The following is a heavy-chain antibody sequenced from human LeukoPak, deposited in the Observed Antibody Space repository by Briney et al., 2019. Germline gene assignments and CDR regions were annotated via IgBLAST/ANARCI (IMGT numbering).Heavy chain of an antibody. CDR3: ARGGITFSPFDY. CDR1: GGTFSSYA. CDR2: IIPIFGTA. Sequence: SVKVSCKASGGTFSSYAISWVRQAPGQGLEWMGRIIPIFGTANYAQKFQGRVTITTDESTSTAYMELSSLRSEDTAVYYCARGGITFSPFDYWGQGTLVTVSS. D-gene: IGHD2-15*01. V-gene: IGHV1-69*05. J-gene: IGHJ4*02.